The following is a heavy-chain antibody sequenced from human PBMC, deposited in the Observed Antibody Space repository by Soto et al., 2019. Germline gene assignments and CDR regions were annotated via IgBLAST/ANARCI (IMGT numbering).Heavy chain of an antibody. CDR1: GGSISSYY. CDR3: ARQTVCSGGSCYSPWFDP. D-gene: IGHD2-15*01. CDR2: IYYSGST. J-gene: IGHJ5*02. Sequence: SETLSLTCTVSGGSISSYYWSWIRQPPGKGLEWIGYIYYSGSTNYNPSLKSRVTISVDTSKNQFSLKLSSVTAADTAVYYCARQTVCSGGSCYSPWFDPWGQGTLVTVSS. V-gene: IGHV4-59*08.